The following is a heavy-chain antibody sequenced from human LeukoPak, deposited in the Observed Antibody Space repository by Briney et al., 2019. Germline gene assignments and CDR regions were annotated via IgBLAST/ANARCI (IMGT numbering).Heavy chain of an antibody. V-gene: IGHV5-51*01. CDR3: TRRGYSGYDSNIPFDY. Sequence: GEPLKISCKGSGYSITSYWIGWVRPLPGKVLEWMRIIYPGDSDTRYSPSFQGHVTISADKSISTAYLQWSSLKASDTAMYYCTRRGYSGYDSNIPFDYWGQGTLVTVSS. CDR2: IYPGDSDT. CDR1: GYSITSYW. J-gene: IGHJ4*02. D-gene: IGHD5-12*01.